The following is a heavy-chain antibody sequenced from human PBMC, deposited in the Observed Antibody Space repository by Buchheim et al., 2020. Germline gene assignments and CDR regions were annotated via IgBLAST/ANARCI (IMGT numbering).Heavy chain of an antibody. CDR2: INPNSGDT. D-gene: IGHD4-23*01. J-gene: IGHJ4*02. CDR1: GYTFTGYY. CDR3: ARWYGGNSGFDY. Sequence: QVQLVQSGAEVKKPGASVKVFCEASGYTFTGYYINWVRQAPGQGLEWLGWINPNSGDTNHAQKFQGRVTMTRDTSISTAYMELSRLRSDDTAVYYCARWYGGNSGFDYWGQGTL. V-gene: IGHV1-2*02.